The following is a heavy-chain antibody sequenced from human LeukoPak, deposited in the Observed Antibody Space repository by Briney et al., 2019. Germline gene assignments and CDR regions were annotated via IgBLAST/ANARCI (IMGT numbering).Heavy chain of an antibody. CDR2: INHSGST. CDR1: GGSISSYY. J-gene: IGHJ3*02. CDR3: ARERLYGSGSYLTADDAFDI. Sequence: SETLSLTCTVSGGSISSYYWSWIRQPPGKGLEWIGEINHSGSTNYNPSLKSRVTISVDTSKNQFSLKLSSVTAADTAVYYCARERLYGSGSYLTADDAFDIWGQGTMVTVSS. V-gene: IGHV4-34*01. D-gene: IGHD3-10*01.